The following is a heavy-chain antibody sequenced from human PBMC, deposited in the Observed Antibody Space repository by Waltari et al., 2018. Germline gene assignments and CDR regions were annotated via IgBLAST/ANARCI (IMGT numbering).Heavy chain of an antibody. CDR3: TTEIINYDQTSYPGF. V-gene: IGHV3-15*01. Sequence: VQLVESGGGFVEPGGSLRLSCSVTEFTFTDAWIAWVRQAPGKGLEWVGHIKSKKEGETTGYAAPVKGRYSISRDDSTATLFLNMNRLKIEDTGVYFCTTEIINYDQTSYPGFWGRGTLVTVSS. CDR1: EFTFTDAW. J-gene: IGHJ4*01. CDR2: IKSKKEGETT. D-gene: IGHD3-22*01.